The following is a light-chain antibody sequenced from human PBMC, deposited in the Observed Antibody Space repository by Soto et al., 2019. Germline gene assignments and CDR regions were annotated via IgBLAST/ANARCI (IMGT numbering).Light chain of an antibody. CDR1: QSVGNN. CDR2: AAS. J-gene: IGKJ4*01. Sequence: EMVMTQSPATLSVSPGERVTLSCRASQSVGNNLAWYQQRPGQAPRLLISAASARATGVPDRFSGSGSGTEFTLTISSLQSEDLGVYYCQQYNNWPPLTFGGGTKVEIK. V-gene: IGKV3-15*01. CDR3: QQYNNWPPLT.